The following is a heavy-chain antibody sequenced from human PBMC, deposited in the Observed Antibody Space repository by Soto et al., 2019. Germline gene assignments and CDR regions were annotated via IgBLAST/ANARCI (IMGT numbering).Heavy chain of an antibody. D-gene: IGHD2-8*01. J-gene: IGHJ4*02. CDR3: ARDRHPLGYCNNGVCSGNGYVDY. CDR2: ISYDGSQK. CDR1: GFTFSTYA. Sequence: QVQLVESGGGGVQPGRSLRLSCAASGFTFSTYAMDWVRQAPGKGLEWVAVISYDGSQKYYADSVEGRFTISRDNSKNAVFLQLNSLRGEDTAVYYCARDRHPLGYCNNGVCSGNGYVDYWGQGTLVTVSS. V-gene: IGHV3-30-3*01.